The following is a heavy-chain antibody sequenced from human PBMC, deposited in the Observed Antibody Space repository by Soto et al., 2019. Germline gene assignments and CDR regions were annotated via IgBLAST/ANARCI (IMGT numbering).Heavy chain of an antibody. CDR3: ARPSAPTYYYYGMDV. D-gene: IGHD3-10*01. J-gene: IGHJ6*02. Sequence: PXAILSLTCAVYGGSSSGYYWGWIRQPPGKGLEWIGSIYHSVSTYYNPSLKSRVTISVDTSKNQFSLKLSSVTAADTAVYYCARPSAPTYYYYGMDVCGQRTTVTVSS. CDR2: IYHSVST. CDR1: GGSSSGYY. V-gene: IGHV4-38-2*01.